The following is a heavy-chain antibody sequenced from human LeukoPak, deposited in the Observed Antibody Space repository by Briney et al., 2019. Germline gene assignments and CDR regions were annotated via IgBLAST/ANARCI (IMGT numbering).Heavy chain of an antibody. CDR2: IKSKTDGGAT. V-gene: IGHV3-15*01. CDR1: GFTFSNAW. D-gene: IGHD1-26*01. Sequence: GGSLRLSCAASGFTFSNAWMSWVRQAPGKGLEWVGRIKSKTDGGATDYAAPVKGRFTISRDDSKNTLYLQMNSLKTEDTAVYYCTTAFSGSLDAFDIWGQGTMVTVSS. J-gene: IGHJ3*02. CDR3: TTAFSGSLDAFDI.